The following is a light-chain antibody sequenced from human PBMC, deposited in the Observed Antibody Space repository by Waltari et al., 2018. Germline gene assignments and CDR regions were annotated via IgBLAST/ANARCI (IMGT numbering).Light chain of an antibody. CDR3: QQYCTTPT. Sequence: DIVMTQFPDSLAVSLGERATINCKSSQSVLYRSNNKEYLAWYQQKPGQSAQLLIYWASTRESGVPDRFSGSGSGTDFTLTISSLQAEDVAVYYCQQYCTTPTFGQGTKVEIK. J-gene: IGKJ1*01. CDR2: WAS. V-gene: IGKV4-1*01. CDR1: QSVLYRSNNKEY.